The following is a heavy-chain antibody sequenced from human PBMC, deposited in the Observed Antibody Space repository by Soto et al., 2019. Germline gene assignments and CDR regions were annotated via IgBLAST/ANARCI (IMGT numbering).Heavy chain of an antibody. V-gene: IGHV4-39*01. CDR2: IYYSGST. J-gene: IGHJ3*02. CDR3: ASPTLGAFDI. CDR1: GGSISSSNYY. D-gene: IGHD3-16*01. Sequence: SETLSLTCTVSGGSISSSNYYWGWIRQPPGKGLEWIGSIYYSGSTAYNSSLKSRVTMSVDTSKNQLSLRLSSVTAADTAVYYCASPTLGAFDIWGQGTMVTVS.